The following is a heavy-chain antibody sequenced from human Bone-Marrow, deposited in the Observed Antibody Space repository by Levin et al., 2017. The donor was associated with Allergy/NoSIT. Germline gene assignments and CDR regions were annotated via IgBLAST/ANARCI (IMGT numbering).Heavy chain of an antibody. Sequence: MTSETLSLTCAVSGGSFRGYYWSWIRQPPGRGLEWIGEIDYTGSTNYNTSLKSRVTVSVDTSRKQVSLQLNSLTAADTAVYYCARGPRNVDTVLVAGTLPGLEIDAFDIWGQGTMVTVSS. J-gene: IGHJ3*02. CDR2: IDYTGST. CDR1: GGSFRGYY. CDR3: ARGPRNVDTVLVAGTLPGLEIDAFDI. V-gene: IGHV4-34*01. D-gene: IGHD2-15*01.